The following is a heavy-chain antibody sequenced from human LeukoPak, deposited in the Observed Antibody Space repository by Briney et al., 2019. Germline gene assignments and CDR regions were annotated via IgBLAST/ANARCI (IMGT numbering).Heavy chain of an antibody. V-gene: IGHV3-30*02. Sequence: KSGGSLRLSCAASGFTFSSYGMHWVRQAPGKGLEWVAFIRYDGSNKYYADSVKGRFTISRDNSKNTLYLQMNSLRAEDTAVYYCASSYSSSWPFQHWGQGTLVTVSS. CDR1: GFTFSSYG. CDR2: IRYDGSNK. CDR3: ASSYSSSWPFQH. D-gene: IGHD6-13*01. J-gene: IGHJ1*01.